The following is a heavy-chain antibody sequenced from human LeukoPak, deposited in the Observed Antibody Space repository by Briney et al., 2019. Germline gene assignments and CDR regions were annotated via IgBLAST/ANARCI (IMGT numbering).Heavy chain of an antibody. J-gene: IGHJ6*03. CDR2: IIPILGTA. CDR3: ARMGRYCSSTSCYRYYYYYMDV. V-gene: IGHV1-69*08. Sequence: SVKVSCKASGGTFSSYTISWVRQAPGQGLEWMGRIIPILGTANYAQKFQGRVTITADESTGTAYMELSSLRSEDTAVYYCARMGRYCSSTSCYRYYYYYMDVWGKGTTVTVSS. CDR1: GGTFSSYT. D-gene: IGHD2-2*01.